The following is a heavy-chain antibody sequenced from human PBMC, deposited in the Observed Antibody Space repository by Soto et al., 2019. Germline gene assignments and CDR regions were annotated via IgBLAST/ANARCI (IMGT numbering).Heavy chain of an antibody. CDR1: GHTLTTLP. Sequence: ASVKVSCKDSGHTLTTLPMHWVRQAPGKGLEWMGGFDTERGDIIYAQNFQGRLTMTEDTSTGTAYMQLRSLRSEDTAVYYCATIGGTRLVDFWGQGTLVTVSS. D-gene: IGHD1-1*01. J-gene: IGHJ4*02. V-gene: IGHV1-24*01. CDR3: ATIGGTRLVDF. CDR2: FDTERGDI.